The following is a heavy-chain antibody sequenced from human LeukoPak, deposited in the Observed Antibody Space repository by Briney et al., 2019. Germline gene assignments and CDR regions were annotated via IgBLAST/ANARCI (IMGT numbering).Heavy chain of an antibody. CDR3: AQFNDFEI. CDR2: IYYSGST. Sequence: SETLSLTCTVSGGSISGDHWNWIRQPPGKGLEWIGYIYYSGSTNYNPSLKSRVTISIDTSKNQFSLKLTSVTAADPAVYYCAQFNDFEIWGQGSMVTVSS. CDR1: GGSISGDH. J-gene: IGHJ3*02. D-gene: IGHD5-24*01. V-gene: IGHV4-59*08.